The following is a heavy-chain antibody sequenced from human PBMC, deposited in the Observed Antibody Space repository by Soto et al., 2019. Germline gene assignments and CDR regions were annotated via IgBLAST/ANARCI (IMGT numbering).Heavy chain of an antibody. Sequence: SETLSLTCAVSGGSISSSNWWSWVRQPPGKGLEWIGEIYHSGSTNYNPSLKSRVTISVDKSKNQFSLKLSSVTAADTAVYYCARDNGARSSGWYPAPYYYYGMDVWGQGTTVTVSS. J-gene: IGHJ6*02. CDR2: IYHSGST. D-gene: IGHD6-19*01. CDR1: GGSISSSNW. CDR3: ARDNGARSSGWYPAPYYYYGMDV. V-gene: IGHV4-4*02.